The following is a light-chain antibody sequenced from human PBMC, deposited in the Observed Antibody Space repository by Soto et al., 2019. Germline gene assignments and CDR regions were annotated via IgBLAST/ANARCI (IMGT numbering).Light chain of an antibody. J-gene: IGKJ4*01. V-gene: IGKV1-5*01. Sequence: DIQMTQPPSTLSASVGDRVTISCRASQSISSWLAWYQQKPGKAPKLLIYDASSLESGVPSRFSGSGSGTEFTLTISSLQPDDFATYYCQQLNSYPTFGGGTKV. CDR2: DAS. CDR1: QSISSW. CDR3: QQLNSYPT.